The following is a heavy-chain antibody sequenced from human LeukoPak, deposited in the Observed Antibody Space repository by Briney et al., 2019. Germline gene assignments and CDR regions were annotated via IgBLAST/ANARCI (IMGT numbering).Heavy chain of an antibody. J-gene: IGHJ4*02. Sequence: KASETLSLTCTVSGGSISNYYWSWIRQPPGTGLEWIGYIYYSGSTNYNPSLKSRVTILVDTSKNQFSLKLSSVTAADTAVYYCARKVAGYYFDYWGQGTLVTVSS. CDR1: GGSISNYY. CDR3: ARKVAGYYFDY. V-gene: IGHV4-59*12. CDR2: IYYSGST. D-gene: IGHD6-19*01.